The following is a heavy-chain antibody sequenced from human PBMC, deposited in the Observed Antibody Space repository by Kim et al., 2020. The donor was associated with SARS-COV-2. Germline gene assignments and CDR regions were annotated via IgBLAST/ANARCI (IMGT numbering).Heavy chain of an antibody. CDR3: ARDVLLWFGEPNNPTPNYYYYGMDV. CDR2: ISAYNGNT. V-gene: IGHV1-18*01. J-gene: IGHJ6*02. Sequence: ASVKVSCKASGYTFTSYGISWVRQAPGQGLEWMGWISAYNGNTNYAQKLQGRVTMTTDTSTSTAYMELRSLRSDDTAVYYCARDVLLWFGEPNNPTPNYYYYGMDVWGQGTTVTVSS. D-gene: IGHD3-10*01. CDR1: GYTFTSYG.